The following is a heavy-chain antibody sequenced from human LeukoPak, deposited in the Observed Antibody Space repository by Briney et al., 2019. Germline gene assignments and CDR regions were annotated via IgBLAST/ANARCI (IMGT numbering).Heavy chain of an antibody. D-gene: IGHD3-3*01. V-gene: IGHV3-48*01. CDR1: GFTFSSYA. CDR3: AKVLDYFYFDY. J-gene: IGHJ4*02. CDR2: ISSSGSTI. Sequence: GGSLRLSCAASGFTFSSYAMSWVRQAPGKGLEWVSYISSSGSTIYYADSVKGRFTISRDNSKNTLYLQMNSLRPEDTAVYYCAKVLDYFYFDYWGQGTLVTVSS.